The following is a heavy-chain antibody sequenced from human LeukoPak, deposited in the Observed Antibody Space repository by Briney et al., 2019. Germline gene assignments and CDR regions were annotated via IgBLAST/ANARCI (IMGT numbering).Heavy chain of an antibody. D-gene: IGHD3-22*01. CDR3: AKDQGYYYDSSGSYLGY. J-gene: IGHJ4*02. CDR1: GFTFRNYW. V-gene: IGHV3-7*01. CDR2: INQDGSNK. Sequence: GGSLRLSCAASGFTFRNYWMSWVRQAPGKGLEWVANINQDGSNKYYADSVKGRFTISRDNSKNTLYLQMNSLRAEDTAVYYCAKDQGYYYDSSGSYLGYWGQGTLVTVSS.